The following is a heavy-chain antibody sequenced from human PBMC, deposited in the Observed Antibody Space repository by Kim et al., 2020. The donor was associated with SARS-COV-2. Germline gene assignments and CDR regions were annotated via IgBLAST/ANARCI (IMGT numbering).Heavy chain of an antibody. J-gene: IGHJ6*02. D-gene: IGHD2-21*01. CDR2: IYYSGST. V-gene: IGHV4-31*03. CDR3: ARGPHIGNYYYYGMDV. CDR1: GGSISSGGYY. Sequence: SETLSLTCTVSGGSISSGGYYWSWIRQHPGKGLEWIGYIYYSGSTYYNPSLKSRVTISVDTSKNQFSLKLSSVTAADTAVYYCARGPHIGNYYYYGMDVWGQGTTVTVSS.